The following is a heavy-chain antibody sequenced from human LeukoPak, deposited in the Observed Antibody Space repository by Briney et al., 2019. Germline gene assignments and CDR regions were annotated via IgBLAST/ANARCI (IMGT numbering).Heavy chain of an antibody. CDR1: GFTFSSYA. CDR3: ARASAMIKAFDI. Sequence: GGSLRLSCAASGFTFSSYAMSWVRQAPGKGLEWVSAISGSGGSTYYADSVKGRFTISRDNSKNTLYLQMNSLRAEDTAVYYCARASAMIKAFDIWGQGTMVTVSS. D-gene: IGHD3-22*01. CDR2: ISGSGGST. V-gene: IGHV3-23*01. J-gene: IGHJ3*02.